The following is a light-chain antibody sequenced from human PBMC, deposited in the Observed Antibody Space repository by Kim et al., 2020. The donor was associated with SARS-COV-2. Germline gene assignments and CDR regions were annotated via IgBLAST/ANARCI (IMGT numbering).Light chain of an antibody. J-gene: IGLJ2*01. V-gene: IGLV2-11*01. Sequence: QSALTQPRSVSGSPGQSVTISCSGTSSDVGGYDYVSWYQQHPGKVPKLMIYDVSKRPSGVPDRFSGSKSGNTASLTISGLQAEDEADYYCCSYAGGYTQVVFGGGTQLTVL. CDR1: SSDVGGYDY. CDR3: CSYAGGYTQVV. CDR2: DVS.